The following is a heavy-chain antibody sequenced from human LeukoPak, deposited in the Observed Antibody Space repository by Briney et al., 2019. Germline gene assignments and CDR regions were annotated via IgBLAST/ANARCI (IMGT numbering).Heavy chain of an antibody. CDR1: GYTFTGYY. CDR2: INPNSGGT. Sequence: ASVKISCKASGYTFTGYYMHWVRQAPGQGLERTGWINPNSGGTNSAQKFQGRVTMTRDTSISTAYMELNRLRSDDTAVYYCARDDVSNWSSDFDYWGQGTLVTVSS. V-gene: IGHV1-2*02. CDR3: ARDDVSNWSSDFDY. J-gene: IGHJ4*02. D-gene: IGHD6-13*01.